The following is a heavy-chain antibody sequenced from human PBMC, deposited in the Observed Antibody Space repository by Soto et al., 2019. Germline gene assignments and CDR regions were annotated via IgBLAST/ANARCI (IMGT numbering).Heavy chain of an antibody. Sequence: SETLSLTCTVSGGSISSGDYYWSWIRQPPGKGLEWIGYIYYSGSTYYNPSLKSRVTISVDTSKNQFSLKLSSVTAADTAVYYCACDLGDSGSLQQFDPWGQGTLVTVSS. CDR1: GGSISSGDYY. CDR2: IYYSGST. J-gene: IGHJ5*02. D-gene: IGHD6-13*01. V-gene: IGHV4-30-4*01. CDR3: ACDLGDSGSLQQFDP.